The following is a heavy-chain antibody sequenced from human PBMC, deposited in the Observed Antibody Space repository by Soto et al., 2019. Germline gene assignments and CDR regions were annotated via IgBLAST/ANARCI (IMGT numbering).Heavy chain of an antibody. J-gene: IGHJ4*02. CDR2: ISYDGSNK. V-gene: IGHV3-30-3*01. CDR1: GFIFRSYA. D-gene: IGHD4-17*01. CDR3: AREYGDRGETFHY. Sequence: QVQLVESGGGVVQPGRSLRLSCAASGFIFRSYAMHWVRQAPGKGLEWVAVISYDGSNKYYADSVKGRFTISRDNSKNTLYLQMNSLRAEDTAVYYCAREYGDRGETFHYWGQGTLVTVSS.